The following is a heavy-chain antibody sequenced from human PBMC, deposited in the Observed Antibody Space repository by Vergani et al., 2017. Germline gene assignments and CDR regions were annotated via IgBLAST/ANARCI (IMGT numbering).Heavy chain of an antibody. CDR1: GYTLTELS. J-gene: IGHJ6*03. V-gene: IGHV1-24*01. Sequence: QVQLVQSGAEVKKPGASVKVSCKVSGYTLTELSMHWVRQAPGKGLEWMGGFDPEDGETIYAQKFQGRVTITADESTSTAYMELSSLRSEDTAVYYCARVYCSGGSCYPPLYYYYYYMDVWGKGTTVTVSS. D-gene: IGHD2-15*01. CDR2: FDPEDGET. CDR3: ARVYCSGGSCYPPLYYYYYYMDV.